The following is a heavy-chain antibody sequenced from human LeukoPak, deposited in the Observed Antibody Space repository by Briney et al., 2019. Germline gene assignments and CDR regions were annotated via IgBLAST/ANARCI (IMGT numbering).Heavy chain of an antibody. J-gene: IGHJ4*02. CDR2: INHSGST. D-gene: IGHD6-13*01. CDR3: ARRYSSSWRPWSRGFDY. V-gene: IGHV4-34*01. Sequence: SETLSLTCAVYGGSFSGYYWSWIRQPPGKGLEWIGEINHSGSTNYNPSLKSRVTISVDTSKNQFSLKLSSVTAADTAVYYCARRYSSSWRPWSRGFDYWGQGTLVTVSS. CDR1: GGSFSGYY.